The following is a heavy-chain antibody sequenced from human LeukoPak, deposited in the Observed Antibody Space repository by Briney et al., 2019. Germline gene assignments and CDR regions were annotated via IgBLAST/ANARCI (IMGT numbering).Heavy chain of an antibody. Sequence: PGGSLRLSCAASGFTFSGFWMSWVRQAPGKGLGWVANINQDGSEKKYVDSVKGRFTISRDNAKNSVYLQMNSLRAEDTAVYYCARVRYNSGYIFDYWGQGTLVTVSS. J-gene: IGHJ4*02. D-gene: IGHD5-18*01. CDR1: GFTFSGFW. CDR2: INQDGSEK. CDR3: ARVRYNSGYIFDY. V-gene: IGHV3-7*01.